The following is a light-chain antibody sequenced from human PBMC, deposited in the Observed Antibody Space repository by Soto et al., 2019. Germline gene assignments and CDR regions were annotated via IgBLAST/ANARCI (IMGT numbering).Light chain of an antibody. CDR1: SSNIGAGYD. V-gene: IGLV1-40*01. J-gene: IGLJ3*02. Sequence: QSVLTQPPSVSGAPGQRVTISCTGSSSNIGAGYDVQWYQQLPGTAPKLLIYGNSNRPSGVPDRFSGSKSGTSASLAITGLQAEDEAEYYCQSYDSSLSGSVFGGRTKLTV. CDR2: GNS. CDR3: QSYDSSLSGSV.